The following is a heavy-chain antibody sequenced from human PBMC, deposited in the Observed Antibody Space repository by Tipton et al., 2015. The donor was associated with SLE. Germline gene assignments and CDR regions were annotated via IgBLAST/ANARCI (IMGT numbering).Heavy chain of an antibody. CDR2: ISYSGAT. Sequence: TLSLTCAVSGYSISTSDSNWWGWIRQPPGKGLEWIASISYSGATYYNPSLKSRVIISLDTSRNHFSLKLTSVTAADTAVYFCARDRDIVLEPVPIPPAFDIWGQGTTVTVSS. D-gene: IGHD2-8*02. CDR1: GYSISTSDSNW. V-gene: IGHV4-39*07. J-gene: IGHJ3*02. CDR3: ARDRDIVLEPVPIPPAFDI.